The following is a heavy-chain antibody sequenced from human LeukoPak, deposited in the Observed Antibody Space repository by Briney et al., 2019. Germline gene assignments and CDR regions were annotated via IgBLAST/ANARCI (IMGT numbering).Heavy chain of an antibody. Sequence: GRSLRLSCAASGFTFSSYGMHWVRQAPGKGLEWVAVISYDGSNKYYADSVKGRFTISRDNSKNTLYLQMNSLRAEDTAVYYCAPAEGRDSYADFDYWGQGTLVTVSS. CDR1: GFTFSSYG. CDR3: APAEGRDSYADFDY. V-gene: IGHV3-30*03. D-gene: IGHD5-18*01. J-gene: IGHJ4*02. CDR2: ISYDGSNK.